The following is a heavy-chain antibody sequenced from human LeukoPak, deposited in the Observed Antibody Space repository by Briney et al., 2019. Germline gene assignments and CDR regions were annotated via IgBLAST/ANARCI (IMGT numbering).Heavy chain of an antibody. Sequence: GGSLRLSCAASGFTFSSYAMTWVRQAPGRGLEWVATISHSSGSTYYADSVKGRFTISRDNSKNTLSLQVSSLRTEDTAVYYCAKDRYSYAFEYSDSWGQGTLVTVSS. V-gene: IGHV3-23*01. CDR1: GFTFSSYA. J-gene: IGHJ4*02. CDR3: AKDRYSYAFEYSDS. D-gene: IGHD5-18*01. CDR2: ISHSSGST.